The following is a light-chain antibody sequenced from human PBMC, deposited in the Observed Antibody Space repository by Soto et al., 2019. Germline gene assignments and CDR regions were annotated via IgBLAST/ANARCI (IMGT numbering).Light chain of an antibody. CDR1: QSVSNT. V-gene: IGKV3-15*01. CDR3: QQYDNWPYT. Sequence: EIVMTQSPATLSVSPGERATLSCRASQSVSNTLAWYQQKPGQAPRLLMYGASIRATGIPARFSGGGSGTQFTLTISSLQSEDFAVYHCQQYDNWPYTFGQGTKVDIK. J-gene: IGKJ2*01. CDR2: GAS.